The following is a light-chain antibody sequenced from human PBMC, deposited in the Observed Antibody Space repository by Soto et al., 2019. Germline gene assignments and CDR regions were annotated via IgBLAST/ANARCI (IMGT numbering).Light chain of an antibody. Sequence: QSALTQPRSVSGSPGQSVTISFTGTSSDVGGYNYVSWYQQHPGKAPKRMIYDVSKRPSGVPDRFSGSKSGNTASLTISGLQAEDEADYYCCSYAGSYTVVFGTGTKVTVL. CDR3: CSYAGSYTVV. V-gene: IGLV2-11*01. CDR2: DVS. J-gene: IGLJ1*01. CDR1: SSDVGGYNY.